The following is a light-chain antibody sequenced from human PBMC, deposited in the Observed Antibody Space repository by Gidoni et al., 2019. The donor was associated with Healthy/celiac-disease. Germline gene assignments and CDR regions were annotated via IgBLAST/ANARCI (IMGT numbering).Light chain of an antibody. J-gene: IGLJ3*02. CDR3: QVWDSSSAGGA. Sequence: SYVLTQPPSVSVAPGKTARITCGGNNIGSKSVHWYQQRPGQAPVLVIYYDSDRPSGIPERFSGSNSGNTATLTISRVEGGDEADYYCQVWDSSSAGGAFGGGTKLTVL. CDR1: NIGSKS. CDR2: YDS. V-gene: IGLV3-21*04.